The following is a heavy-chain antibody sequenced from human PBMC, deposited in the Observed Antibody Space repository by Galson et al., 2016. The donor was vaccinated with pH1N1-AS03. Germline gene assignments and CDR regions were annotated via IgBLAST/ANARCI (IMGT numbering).Heavy chain of an antibody. CDR1: GFRFIDYW. J-gene: IGHJ5*02. CDR2: ITSSGSTI. V-gene: IGHV3-11*04. CDR3: EKALRHIGTTET. D-gene: IGHD1-7*01. Sequence: SLRLSCAASGFRFIDYWMTWVRQAPGKGLEWVSYITSSGSTISNADSVKGRFTISRDNAKNSLYLQMNSLRDEDTGVYYCEKALRHIGTTETWGQGTLVTVSS.